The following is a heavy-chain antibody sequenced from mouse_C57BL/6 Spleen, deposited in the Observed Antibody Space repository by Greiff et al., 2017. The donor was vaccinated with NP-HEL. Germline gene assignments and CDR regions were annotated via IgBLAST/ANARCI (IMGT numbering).Heavy chain of an antibody. CDR2: IDPSDSYT. J-gene: IGHJ4*01. CDR1: GYTFTSYW. V-gene: IGHV1-69*01. Sequence: QVQLQQPGAELVMPGASVKLSCKASGYTFTSYWMHWVKQRPGQGLEWIGEIDPSDSYTNYNQKFKGKSTLTVDKSSSTAYMQLSSLTSEDSAVDDCARVEGKDAMDYWGQGTSVTVSS. CDR3: ARVEGKDAMDY. D-gene: IGHD2-1*01.